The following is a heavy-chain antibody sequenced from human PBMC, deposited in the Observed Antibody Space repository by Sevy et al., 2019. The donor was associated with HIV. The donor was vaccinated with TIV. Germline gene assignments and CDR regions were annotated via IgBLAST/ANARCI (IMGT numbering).Heavy chain of an antibody. CDR3: ARDSTMVRAIFDY. V-gene: IGHV3-30-3*01. Sequence: GGSLRLSCAASGFTFSSYAMHWVRQAPGKGLEWVAVISYVGSNKYYADSVKGRFTISRDNSKNTLYLQMNSLRAEDTAVYYCARDSTMVRAIFDYWGQGTLVTVSS. J-gene: IGHJ4*02. CDR2: ISYVGSNK. D-gene: IGHD3-10*01. CDR1: GFTFSSYA.